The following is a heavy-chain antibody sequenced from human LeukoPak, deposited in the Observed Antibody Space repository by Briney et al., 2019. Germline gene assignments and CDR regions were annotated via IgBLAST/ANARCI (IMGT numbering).Heavy chain of an antibody. CDR1: GGSISSGGYY. Sequence: SETLSLTCTVSGGSISSGGYYWSWIRQHPGKGLEWIGYIYYSGSTYYSPSLKSRVTISVDTSKNQFSLKLSSVTAADTAVYYCARVGVVVPAAILVFDYWGQGTLVTVSS. CDR3: ARVGVVVPAAILVFDY. CDR2: IYYSGST. J-gene: IGHJ4*02. D-gene: IGHD2-2*02. V-gene: IGHV4-31*03.